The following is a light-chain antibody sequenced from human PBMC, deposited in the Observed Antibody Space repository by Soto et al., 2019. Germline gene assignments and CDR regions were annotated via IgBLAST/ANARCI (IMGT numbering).Light chain of an antibody. CDR2: ATS. CDR1: QNIDND. J-gene: IGKJ2*03. Sequence: DIQMTQSPSSLSASLRDSATITCRASQNIDNDLNWSQHKPGKAPKLLIYATSTLLSGVPARLSGSGSGTDFSLTISRLQAEDFAAYFCQESYSTRAVSFGGWTRVDIK. V-gene: IGKV1-39*01. CDR3: QESYSTRAVS.